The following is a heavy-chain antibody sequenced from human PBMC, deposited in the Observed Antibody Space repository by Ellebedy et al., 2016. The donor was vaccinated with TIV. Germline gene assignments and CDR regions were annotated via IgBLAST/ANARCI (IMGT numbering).Heavy chain of an antibody. CDR3: AKTLEYSSSEWFDP. Sequence: GESLKISCAASGFTFSSYSMNWVRQAPGKGLEWVSYISSSSSYIYYADSVKGRFTISRDNAKNSLYLQMNSLRAEDTAVYYCAKTLEYSSSEWFDPWGQGTLVTVSS. CDR1: GFTFSSYS. V-gene: IGHV3-21*05. J-gene: IGHJ5*02. D-gene: IGHD6-6*01. CDR2: ISSSSSYI.